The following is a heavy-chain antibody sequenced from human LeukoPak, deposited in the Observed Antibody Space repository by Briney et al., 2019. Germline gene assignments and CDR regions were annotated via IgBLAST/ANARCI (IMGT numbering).Heavy chain of an antibody. D-gene: IGHD4-11*01. CDR3: ASENGPYTVTTDQTRGWFDP. CDR1: GYTFTGYY. CDR2: INPNSGGT. V-gene: IGHV1-2*02. Sequence: GASVKVSCKASGYTFTGYYMHWVRQAPGQGLEWMGWINPNSGGTNYAQKFQGRVTMTRDTSISTAYMELSRLRSDDTAVYYCASENGPYTVTTDQTRGWFDPWGQGTLVTVSS. J-gene: IGHJ5*02.